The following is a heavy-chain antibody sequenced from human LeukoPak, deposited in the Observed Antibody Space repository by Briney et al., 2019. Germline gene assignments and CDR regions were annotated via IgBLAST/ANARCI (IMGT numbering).Heavy chain of an antibody. J-gene: IGHJ4*02. CDR3: AREERVGAAYYLHA. V-gene: IGHV3-30*04. CDR2: ITYDVEVQ. Sequence: GGSPKLSRAASVFAFRTYSMHCVPQAPGKGLEWLAVITYDVEVQHYADSVKGQFTVSRDNSKKTLYLQMSSLRPEDTAFYYFAREERVGAAYYLHAWGGGTVVTVPS. D-gene: IGHD1-26*01. CDR1: VFAFRTYS.